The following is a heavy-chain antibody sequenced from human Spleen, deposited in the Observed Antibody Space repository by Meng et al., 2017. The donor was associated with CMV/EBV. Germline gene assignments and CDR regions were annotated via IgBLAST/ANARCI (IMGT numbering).Heavy chain of an antibody. V-gene: IGHV3-66*01. CDR1: GFTFSSYS. J-gene: IGHJ4*02. CDR3: AGYNWNDATFDY. Sequence: GHLGECGGVLVKPWGSLRRTCAASGFTFSSYSMNWVRQAPGKGLEWVSVIYSGGSTYYADSVKGRFTISRDNSKNTLYLQMNSLGAEDTAVYYCAGYNWNDATFDYWGQGTLVTVSS. CDR2: IYSGGST. D-gene: IGHD1-1*01.